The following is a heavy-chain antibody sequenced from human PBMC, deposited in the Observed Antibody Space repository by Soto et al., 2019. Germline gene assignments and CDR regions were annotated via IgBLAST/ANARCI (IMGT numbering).Heavy chain of an antibody. J-gene: IGHJ6*02. CDR3: ARDEDV. V-gene: IGHV3-7*01. CDR2: IKQDGSEK. Sequence: EVQLVESGGGLVQPGGSLRLSCTASGFTFSSYWMNWVRQAPGRGLEWVANIKQDGSEKYYVDSVKGRFTISRDNAKNSLYLQMNSRRVGDTSVYYCARDEDVWGQGTTVTGSS. CDR1: GFTFSSYW.